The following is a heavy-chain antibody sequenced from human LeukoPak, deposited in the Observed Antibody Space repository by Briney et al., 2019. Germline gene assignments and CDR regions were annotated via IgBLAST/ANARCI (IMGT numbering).Heavy chain of an antibody. CDR1: GFTFSDYY. CDR3: ANGAPYDSSGYYSLGGGMHDAFDI. V-gene: IGHV3-11*04. D-gene: IGHD3-22*01. Sequence: GGSLRLSCAASGFTFSDYYMSWIRQAPGKGLEWVSYISSSGSTIYYADSVKGRFTISRDNAKNSLYLQMNSLRAEDTAVYYCANGAPYDSSGYYSLGGGMHDAFDIWGQGTMVTVSS. CDR2: ISSSGSTI. J-gene: IGHJ3*02.